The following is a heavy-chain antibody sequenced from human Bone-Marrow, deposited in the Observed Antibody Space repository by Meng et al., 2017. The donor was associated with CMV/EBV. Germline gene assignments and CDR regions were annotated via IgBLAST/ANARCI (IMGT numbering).Heavy chain of an antibody. CDR1: GYTFDNCG. CDR3: ARVRLPGFGYGDYAPY. V-gene: IGHV1-18*01. J-gene: IGHJ4*01. D-gene: IGHD4-17*01. Sequence: GYTFDNCGITWVRQAPGQGLEWMGWISAYNGNTNYAQRVQGRVTMTTDTSTGTAYMELTDLRATDTAVYYCARVRLPGFGYGDYAPYWGQGTLVTVSS. CDR2: ISAYNGNT.